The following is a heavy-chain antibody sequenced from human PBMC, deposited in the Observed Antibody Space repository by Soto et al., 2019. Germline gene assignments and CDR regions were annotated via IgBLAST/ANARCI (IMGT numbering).Heavy chain of an antibody. Sequence: LRLSCSASGFPFIDSVISWVRQARGKGLEWVSGSSSTGGGTYYADPVKGRFTIARDNSKNTPYRQMNNLRARATALNYCPKGTDIVVVPTVDYWGQGTLVTVSS. CDR2: SSSTGGGT. J-gene: IGHJ4*02. D-gene: IGHD2-15*01. V-gene: IGHV3-23*01. CDR3: PKGTDIVVVPTVDY. CDR1: GFPFIDSV.